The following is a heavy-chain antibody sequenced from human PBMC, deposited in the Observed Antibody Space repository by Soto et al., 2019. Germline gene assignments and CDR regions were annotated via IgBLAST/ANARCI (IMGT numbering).Heavy chain of an antibody. D-gene: IGHD2-2*01. V-gene: IGHV4-30-4*01. CDR1: GGSIRSGDYY. CDR2: IYYSGST. CDR3: ARLIHCLSTSCYFDY. Sequence: PSETLSLTCTLSGGSIRSGDYYWSWIRQPPGKGLEWIGYIYYSGSTHYNPSLKSRVTISVDTSKNQFSLKLSSVTAADTTVYYCARLIHCLSTSCYFDYWGQGTLVTVSS. J-gene: IGHJ4*02.